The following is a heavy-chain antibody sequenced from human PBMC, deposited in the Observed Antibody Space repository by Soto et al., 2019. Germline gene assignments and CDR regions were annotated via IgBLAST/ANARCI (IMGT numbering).Heavy chain of an antibody. CDR1: GGTFSSYT. CDR3: ARAPPHYYYMDV. V-gene: IGHV1-69*02. J-gene: IGHJ6*03. CDR2: IIPILGIA. Sequence: SVKVSCKASGGTFSSYTISWVRQAPGQGLEWMGRIIPILGIANYAQKFQGRVTITADKSTSTAYMELSSLRSEDTAVCYCARAPPHYYYMDVWGKGTMVTVSS.